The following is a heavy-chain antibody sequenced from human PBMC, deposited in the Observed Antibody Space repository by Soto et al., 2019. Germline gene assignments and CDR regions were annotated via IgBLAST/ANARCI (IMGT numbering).Heavy chain of an antibody. CDR3: ARLSILLWPRVAS. Sequence: QVRLQESGPRLVKPSETLSLTCSVSGGSMNNYYWSWIRQPPGKGLEYIGYIDYSGTTNYHASLKSRVTISLDTSKNQFSLKLSSLTAADTAVYFCARLSILLWPRVASWGQGTLVTVSS. D-gene: IGHD5-18*01. CDR1: GGSMNNYY. V-gene: IGHV4-59*01. CDR2: IDYSGTT. J-gene: IGHJ4*02.